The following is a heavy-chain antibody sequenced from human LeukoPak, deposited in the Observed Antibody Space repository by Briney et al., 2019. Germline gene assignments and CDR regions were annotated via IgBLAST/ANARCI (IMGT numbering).Heavy chain of an antibody. J-gene: IGHJ4*02. D-gene: IGHD3-10*01. V-gene: IGHV1-69*13. Sequence: SVKVSCKASGGTFSSYAISWVRQAPGQGLEWMGGIIPIFGTANYAQKFQGRVTITADESTSTAYMELSSLRSEDTAVYYCARDMNYYGSGSYDYWGQGTLVTVSS. CDR2: IIPIFGTA. CDR3: ARDMNYYGSGSYDY. CDR1: GGTFSSYA.